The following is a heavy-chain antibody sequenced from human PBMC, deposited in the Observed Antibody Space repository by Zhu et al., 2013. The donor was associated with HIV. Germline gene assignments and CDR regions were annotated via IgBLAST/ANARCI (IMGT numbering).Heavy chain of an antibody. D-gene: IGHD3-22*01. Sequence: QVQLVQSGAEVKKPGSSVKVSCKASGGTFSSYAISWVLQAPGQGLEWMGGIIPIFGTANYAQKFQGRVTITADESTSTAYMELSSLRSEDTAVYYCARGQRITMIVVVNPNYYYYYGMDVWGQGTTVTVSS. CDR2: IIPIFGTA. J-gene: IGHJ6*02. CDR1: GGTFSSYA. CDR3: ARGQRITMIVVVNPNYYYYYGMDV. V-gene: IGHV1-69*01.